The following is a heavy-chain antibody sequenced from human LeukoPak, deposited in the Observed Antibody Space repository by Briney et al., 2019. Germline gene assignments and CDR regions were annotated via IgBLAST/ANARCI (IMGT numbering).Heavy chain of an antibody. D-gene: IGHD6-19*01. CDR3: AKVGSSGSTVTPFDY. Sequence: GGSLRLSCAASGFTFSSYAMHWVRQAPGKGLEWVAVISYDGSNKYYADSVKGRFTISRDNSKNTLYLQMNSLRAEDTAVYYCAKVGSSGSTVTPFDYWGQGTLVTVSS. CDR2: ISYDGSNK. J-gene: IGHJ4*02. CDR1: GFTFSSYA. V-gene: IGHV3-30-3*01.